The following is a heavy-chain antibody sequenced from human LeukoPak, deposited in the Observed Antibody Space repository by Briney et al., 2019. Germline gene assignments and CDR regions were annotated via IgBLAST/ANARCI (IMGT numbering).Heavy chain of an antibody. D-gene: IGHD4-23*01. Sequence: GGSLRLSCAASGFTFSSYWMNWVRQAPGEGLVWVSRIASDGSSTTYADSVKGRFSISRDNAKNTLYLQMNSLRVEDTAVYYCARGRPHGNDYWGQGTLVTVSS. V-gene: IGHV3-74*01. J-gene: IGHJ4*02. CDR3: ARGRPHGNDY. CDR2: IASDGSST. CDR1: GFTFSSYW.